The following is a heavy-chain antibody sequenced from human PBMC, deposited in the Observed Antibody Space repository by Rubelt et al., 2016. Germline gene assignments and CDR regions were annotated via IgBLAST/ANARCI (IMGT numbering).Heavy chain of an antibody. CDR1: GGSISSGGYA. CDR3: ARWKGGSSTIDY. V-gene: IGHV4-30-4*07. Sequence: SLTCAVSGGSISSGGYAWSWIRQAPGKGLEWIGYIHYSGSTDYNPSLKSRVTISVDTFKNQFSLKLSSVTAADTAVYYCARWKGGSSTIDYWGRGTLVTVSS. D-gene: IGHD2-2*01. J-gene: IGHJ4*02. CDR2: IHYSGST.